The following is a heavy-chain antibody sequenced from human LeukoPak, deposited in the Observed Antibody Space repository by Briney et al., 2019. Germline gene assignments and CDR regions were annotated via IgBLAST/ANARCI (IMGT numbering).Heavy chain of an antibody. V-gene: IGHV4-59*12. CDR3: ARGIAAALNWFDP. CDR1: GGSISTYY. D-gene: IGHD6-13*01. Sequence: TSSETLSLTCTVSGGSISTYYWTWIRQPPGKGLEWIGYIYYSGSTNYNPSLKSRVTISVDTSKNQFSLKLNSVTAADTAVYYCARGIAAALNWFDPWGQGTLVTVSS. J-gene: IGHJ5*02. CDR2: IYYSGST.